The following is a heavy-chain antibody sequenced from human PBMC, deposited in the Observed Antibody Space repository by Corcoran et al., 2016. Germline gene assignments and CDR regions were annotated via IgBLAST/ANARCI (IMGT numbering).Heavy chain of an antibody. V-gene: IGHV3-23*01. Sequence: EVQLLESGGGLVQPGGSLRLSCAASGFTFSSYAMSWVRQAPGKGLEWVSAISGSGGSTYYADSVKGRFTISRDNSKNTLYLQMNSLRAEDTAVYYCAKEGYSYGYDLGNNWFDPWGQGTLVTVSS. CDR2: ISGSGGST. CDR3: AKEGYSYGYDLGNNWFDP. D-gene: IGHD5-18*01. J-gene: IGHJ5*02. CDR1: GFTFSSYA.